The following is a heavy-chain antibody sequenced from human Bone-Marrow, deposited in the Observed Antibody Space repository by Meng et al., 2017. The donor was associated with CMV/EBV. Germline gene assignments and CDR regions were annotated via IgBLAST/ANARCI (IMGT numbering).Heavy chain of an antibody. V-gene: IGHV1-8*03. J-gene: IGHJ2*01. CDR1: GDTFTSYD. Sequence: ASVKVSCKPSGDTFTSYDINWVRQAAGQGLEWMGWMNPTTGNAGYAQRFQGRLTISRDTSIGVVYMELSSLRSDDTAVYYCARGRVRVGQRYTILNWDFDLWGRGTLVTGSS. CDR2: MNPTTGNA. CDR3: ARGRVRVGQRYTILNWDFDL. D-gene: IGHD1-14*01.